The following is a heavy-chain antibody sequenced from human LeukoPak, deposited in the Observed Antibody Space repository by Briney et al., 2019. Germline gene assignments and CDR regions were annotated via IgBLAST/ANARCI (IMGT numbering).Heavy chain of an antibody. V-gene: IGHV4-39*01. Sequence: PSETLSLTCTVSGGSMTSSVYYWGWIRQPPGKGLEWIGSIYYNGSTYYNPSLKSRVTISLDTSKNQFSLKLTSVTDADTAVYYCARHGPFTGSFYDSWGQGTLVTVSS. CDR2: IYYNGST. D-gene: IGHD1-26*01. CDR3: ARHGPFTGSFYDS. J-gene: IGHJ5*01. CDR1: GGSMTSSVYY.